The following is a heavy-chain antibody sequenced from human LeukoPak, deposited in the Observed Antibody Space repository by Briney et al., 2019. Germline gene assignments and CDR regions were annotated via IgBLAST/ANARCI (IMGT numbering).Heavy chain of an antibody. CDR3: ARAERRGYSYGIPVDY. Sequence: ASVKVSCKASGYTFTGYYMHWVRQAPGQGLEWMGWINPNSGGTNYAQKFQGRVTMTRDTSISTAYMELSRLRSDDTAVSYCARAERRGYSYGIPVDYWGQGTLVTVSS. CDR1: GYTFTGYY. V-gene: IGHV1-2*02. CDR2: INPNSGGT. J-gene: IGHJ4*02. D-gene: IGHD5-18*01.